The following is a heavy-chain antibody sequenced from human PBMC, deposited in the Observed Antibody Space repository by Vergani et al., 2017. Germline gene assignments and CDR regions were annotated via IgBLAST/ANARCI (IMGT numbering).Heavy chain of an antibody. Sequence: EVQLVQSGAEVKKPGESLKISCKGSGYSFTSYWIGWVRQMPGKGLEWMGIIYPGDSDTRYSPSFQGQVTISDDKSISTAYLQWSSLKASDTAMYYCARHRGWGLVVVAATPWYYYYGMDVWGQGTTVTVSS. CDR2: IYPGDSDT. CDR1: GYSFTSYW. CDR3: ARHRGWGLVVVAATPWYYYYGMDV. D-gene: IGHD2-15*01. V-gene: IGHV5-51*01. J-gene: IGHJ6*02.